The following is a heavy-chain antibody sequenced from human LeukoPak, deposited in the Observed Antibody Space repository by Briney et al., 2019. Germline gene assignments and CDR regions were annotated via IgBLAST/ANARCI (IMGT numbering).Heavy chain of an antibody. CDR1: GGTFISYA. Sequence: SVKVSCKASGGTFISYAISWVRQAPGQGLEWMGGIIPIFCTANYAQKFQGRVTITADESTSTAYMELSSLRSEDTAVYYCATLYDMIAMEYYYYYYMDVWGKGTTVTVSS. CDR3: ATLYDMIAMEYYYYYYMDV. J-gene: IGHJ6*03. CDR2: IIPIFCTA. D-gene: IGHD2-21*01. V-gene: IGHV1-69*13.